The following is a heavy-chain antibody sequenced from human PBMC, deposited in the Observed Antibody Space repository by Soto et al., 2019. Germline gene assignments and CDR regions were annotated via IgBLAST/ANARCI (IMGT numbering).Heavy chain of an antibody. V-gene: IGHV3-20*04. J-gene: IGHJ4*02. Sequence: EVQLVESGGGVVRPGGSLRLSCAASGFTFDDYGMNWVRQAPGKGLEWVSGINKNGGNTGYADSVKGRFTISRDNAKNSLYLQMNSLRAEYTALYYCARDLIWFGELATDYWGQGTLVTVSS. D-gene: IGHD3-10*01. CDR3: ARDLIWFGELATDY. CDR1: GFTFDDYG. CDR2: INKNGGNT.